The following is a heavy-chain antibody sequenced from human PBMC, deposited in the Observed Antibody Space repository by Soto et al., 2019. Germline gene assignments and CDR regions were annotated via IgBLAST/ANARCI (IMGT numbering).Heavy chain of an antibody. J-gene: IGHJ6*02. CDR3: ANLGCLGSTSCDRPCYGMDV. Sequence: VGALRLACTASGFTFSSYAVSWVRQAPGKGLEWVSAISGSGGSTYYADSVKGRFTSSGDNAKTTRYLQMKSMRAEDTDVSDCANLGCLGSTSCDRPCYGMDVWGQGTRVSGSS. CDR1: GFTFSSYA. V-gene: IGHV3-23*01. CDR2: ISGSGGST. D-gene: IGHD2-2*01.